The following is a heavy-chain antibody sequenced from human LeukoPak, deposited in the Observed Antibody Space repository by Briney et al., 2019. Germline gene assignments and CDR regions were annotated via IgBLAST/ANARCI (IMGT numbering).Heavy chain of an antibody. J-gene: IGHJ4*02. D-gene: IGHD3-3*01. CDR1: GYTFTGYY. CDR2: INPNSGGT. CDR3: VRGGALYYDFWD. V-gene: IGHV1-2*02. Sequence: GASVKVSCKGSGYTFTGYYMHWVRQALGQGLEWIGWINPNSGGTNYAQKFQGSVTMTRDTSISTGYMELSRLTSDDTAVYYCVRGGALYYDFWDWGQGTLVTVSS.